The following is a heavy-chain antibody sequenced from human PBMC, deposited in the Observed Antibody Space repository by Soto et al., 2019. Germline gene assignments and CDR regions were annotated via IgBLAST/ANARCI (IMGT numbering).Heavy chain of an antibody. Sequence: PSETLSLTCTVSGGSISSGGYSWNWIRQRPGKGLEWIGNIYYSGSTYYSPSLESRVIISIDTSKNQFSLKLSSVTAADTAVYFCARSHLEEPAAILAYRGYIRNQNFDFWGQGNLVTVSS. V-gene: IGHV4-31*03. CDR1: GGSISSGGYS. J-gene: IGHJ4*02. CDR2: IYYSGST. CDR3: ARSHLEEPAAILAYRGYIRNQNFDF. D-gene: IGHD2-2*02.